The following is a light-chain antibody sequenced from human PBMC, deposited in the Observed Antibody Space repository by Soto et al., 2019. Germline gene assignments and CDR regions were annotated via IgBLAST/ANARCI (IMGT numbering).Light chain of an antibody. J-gene: IGKJ3*01. CDR2: GES. V-gene: IGKV3-15*01. CDR3: QQYNNWPLT. Sequence: EIVMTQTPATLSVSPGERVTLSCRASQSVTNNLPWYQQKPGQAPRLLIYGESTRATGIPDRFSGSGSGTEFTLTISSLQSEDFAVYYCQQYNNWPLTFGPGTKVDIK. CDR1: QSVTNN.